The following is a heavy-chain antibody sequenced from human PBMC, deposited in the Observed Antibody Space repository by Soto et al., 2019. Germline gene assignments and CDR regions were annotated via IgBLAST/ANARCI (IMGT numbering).Heavy chain of an antibody. CDR1: GFTFSSYA. J-gene: IGHJ6*03. Sequence: EVQLLESGGGLVQPGGSLRLSCAASGFTFSSYAMSWVRQAPGKGLEWVSAISGSGGSTYYADSVKGRFTISRDNSKNTLYLQMNSLRAEDTAVYYCAKVEEGHTNYYYYYYMDVWGKGTTVTVSS. V-gene: IGHV3-23*01. CDR2: ISGSGGST. CDR3: AKVEEGHTNYYYYYYMDV.